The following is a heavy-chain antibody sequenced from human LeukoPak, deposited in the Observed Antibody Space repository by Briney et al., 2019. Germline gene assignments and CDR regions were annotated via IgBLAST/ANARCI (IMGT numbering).Heavy chain of an antibody. CDR1: GGTFSSYA. D-gene: IGHD3-22*01. CDR2: IIPIFGTV. CDR3: AMFHYYDSSGYYRTRFDY. J-gene: IGHJ4*02. V-gene: IGHV1-69*13. Sequence: ASVKVSCKASGGTFSSYAISWVRQAPGQGLEWMGGIIPIFGTVNYAQKFQGRVTITADESTSTAYMELSSLRSEDTAVYYCAMFHYYDSSGYYRTRFDYWGQGTLVTVSS.